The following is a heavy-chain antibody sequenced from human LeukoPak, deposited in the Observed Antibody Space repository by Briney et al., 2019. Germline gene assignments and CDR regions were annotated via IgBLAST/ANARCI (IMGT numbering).Heavy chain of an antibody. CDR3: ARDPFGIVVVPAANDY. Sequence: PGGSLRLSCAASGFTFSSYSMNWVRQAPGKGLEWVSSISSSSSYICYADSVKGRFTISRDNAKNSLYLQMNGLRAEDTAVYYCARDPFGIVVVPAANDYWGQGTLVTVSS. CDR2: ISSSSSYI. V-gene: IGHV3-21*01. J-gene: IGHJ4*02. D-gene: IGHD2-2*01. CDR1: GFTFSSYS.